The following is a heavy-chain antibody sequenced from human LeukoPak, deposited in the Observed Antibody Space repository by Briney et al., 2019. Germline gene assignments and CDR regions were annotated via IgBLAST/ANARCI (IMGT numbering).Heavy chain of an antibody. CDR1: GGSFSTYY. J-gene: IGHJ4*02. V-gene: IGHV4-4*07. Sequence: PSETLSLTCTVSGGSFSTYYWSWIRQPAGKGLEWIGHIYNSGSTNYNPSLKGRVTMSVATSKNQFSLHLSSVTAADTAVYYCARVNSAQWLVGFNFDYWGQGTLVTVSS. CDR2: IYNSGST. CDR3: ARVNSAQWLVGFNFDY. D-gene: IGHD6-19*01.